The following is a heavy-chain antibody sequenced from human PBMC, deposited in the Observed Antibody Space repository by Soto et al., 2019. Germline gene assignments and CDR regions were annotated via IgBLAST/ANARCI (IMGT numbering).Heavy chain of an antibody. CDR1: GGSISSYY. D-gene: IGHD4-17*01. Sequence: SETLSLTCTVSGGSISSYYWSWIRQPPGKGLEWIGYIYYSGSTNYNPSLKSRVTISVDTSKNQFSLKLSSVTAADTAVYYCARKAMTTVTTMGYYFDYWGQGTLVTVSS. V-gene: IGHV4-59*01. J-gene: IGHJ4*02. CDR3: ARKAMTTVTTMGYYFDY. CDR2: IYYSGST.